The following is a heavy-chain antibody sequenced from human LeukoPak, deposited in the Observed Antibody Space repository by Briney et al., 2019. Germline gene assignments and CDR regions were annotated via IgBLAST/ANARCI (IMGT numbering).Heavy chain of an antibody. V-gene: IGHV4-4*02. CDR3: AREAYSSGGGYFDY. Sequence: PLETLSLTCAVSGGSISSSNWWSSVRQPPGKGLEWIGEIYHSGSTNYNPSLKSRVTISVDKSKNQFSLKLSSVTAADTAVYDCAREAYSSGGGYFDYWGQGTLVTVSS. D-gene: IGHD6-19*01. CDR1: GGSISSSNW. J-gene: IGHJ4*02. CDR2: IYHSGST.